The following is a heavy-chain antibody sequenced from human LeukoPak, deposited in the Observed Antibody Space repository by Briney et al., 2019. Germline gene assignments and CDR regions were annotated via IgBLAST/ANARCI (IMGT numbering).Heavy chain of an antibody. D-gene: IGHD6-13*01. J-gene: IGHJ4*02. CDR2: IYYSGST. V-gene: IGHV4-39*07. CDR1: GGSISSSSYY. CDR3: ARDFSSWIDY. Sequence: SETLSLTCTVSGGSISSSSYYWGWIRQPPGKGLEWIGSIYYSGSTYYNPSLKSRVTISVDTSKNQFSLKLSSVTAADTAVYYCARDFSSWIDYWGQGTLVTVSS.